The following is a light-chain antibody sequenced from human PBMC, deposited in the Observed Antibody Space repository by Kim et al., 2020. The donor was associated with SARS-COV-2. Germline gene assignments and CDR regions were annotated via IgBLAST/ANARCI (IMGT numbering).Light chain of an antibody. V-gene: IGLV3-19*01. CDR3: NSRVGSGDHYV. CDR1: ILEINR. J-gene: IGLJ1*01. CDR2: GKD. Sequence: AFAQPASIAGQGDILEINRASWYHQKPVQAPVLVICGKDSRASGIPDRFSGSSSGDTTSLTITGAQAEDEADYYCNSRVGSGDHYVFGPGTKVTVL.